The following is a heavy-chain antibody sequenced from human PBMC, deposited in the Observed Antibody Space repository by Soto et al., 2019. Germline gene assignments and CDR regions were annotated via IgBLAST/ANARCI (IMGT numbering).Heavy chain of an antibody. J-gene: IGHJ4*02. CDR1: GFTFSNYA. Sequence: EVQLLESGGGLVQPGGSLRLSCAASGFTFSNYAMNWVRQAPGKGLEWVSGISSNVYTTYYADSVKGRFTISRDNSKNTLYPQMSRRRPEDTAVYYCAKVHEETVSVLVWGIFDYWGQGSLVTVSS. D-gene: IGHD3-16*01. CDR2: ISSNVYTT. CDR3: AKVHEETVSVLVWGIFDY. V-gene: IGHV3-23*01.